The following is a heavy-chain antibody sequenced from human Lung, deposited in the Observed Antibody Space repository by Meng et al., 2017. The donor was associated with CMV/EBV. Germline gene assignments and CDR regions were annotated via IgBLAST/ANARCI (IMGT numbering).Heavy chain of an antibody. CDR3: ARGSAVGAMGCDY. J-gene: IGHJ4*02. V-gene: IGHV1-69*01. CDR1: GGRFIRYT. Sequence: QGSGGRFIRYTFSWVRPAPGPGLGWMGGLIPMFGTVNSAQKFQGRVTITADESTTTAYMGLSSLRSGDTALYFCARGSAVGAMGCDYWGQGTLVTVSS. D-gene: IGHD1-26*01. CDR2: LIPMFGTV.